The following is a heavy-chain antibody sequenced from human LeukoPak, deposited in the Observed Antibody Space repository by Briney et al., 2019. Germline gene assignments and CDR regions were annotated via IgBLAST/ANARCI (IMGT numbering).Heavy chain of an antibody. CDR3: ARDSYQDYYGRFDP. CDR2: IWDDGNNK. CDR1: GFSFSNHG. V-gene: IGHV3-33*01. Sequence: PGGSLRLSCAASGFSFSNHGMHWVRQAPGKRLEWVAVIWDDGNNKRYANSVNGRFTISRDNSENTLYLQMNGLTAEDTAMYSCARDSYQDYYGRFDPWGQGTLVIVSS. J-gene: IGHJ5*02. D-gene: IGHD3-10*01.